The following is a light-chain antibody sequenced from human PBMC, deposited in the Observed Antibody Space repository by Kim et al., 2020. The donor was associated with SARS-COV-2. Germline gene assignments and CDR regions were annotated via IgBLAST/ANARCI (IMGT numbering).Light chain of an antibody. CDR3: QAWDSRTVI. CDR2: EGI. V-gene: IGLV3-1*01. CDR1: KLGDKY. Sequence: SYELAQPPSVSVSPGQTASITCSGDKLGDKYACWYQQKPGQSPVLVIYEGIERPSGIPERFSGSKSGTTATLTISGTQAIDEADYYCQAWDSRTVIFGGGTQLTVL. J-gene: IGLJ2*01.